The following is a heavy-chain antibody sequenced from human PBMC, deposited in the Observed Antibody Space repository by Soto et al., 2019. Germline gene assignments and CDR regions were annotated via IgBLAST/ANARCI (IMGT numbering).Heavy chain of an antibody. V-gene: IGHV1-8*01. CDR1: GYTFTSYD. J-gene: IGHJ4*02. D-gene: IGHD2-8*01. Sequence: ASVKVSCKASGYTFTSYDINWVRQATGQGFEWMGWMNPNSGNTGYAQKFQGRVTMTRNTSISTAYMELSSLRSEDTAVYYCARPGYCTTGVCLYYFDYWGQGTLVTVSS. CDR3: ARPGYCTTGVCLYYFDY. CDR2: MNPNSGNT.